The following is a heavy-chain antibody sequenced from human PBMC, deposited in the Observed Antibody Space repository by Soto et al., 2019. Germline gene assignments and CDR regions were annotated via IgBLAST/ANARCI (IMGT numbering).Heavy chain of an antibody. J-gene: IGHJ4*02. V-gene: IGHV1-2*02. D-gene: IGHD5-12*01. CDR1: GYTFTGYY. CDR2: INPNSGGT. Sequence: ASVKVSCKASGYTFTGYYMHWVRQVPGQGLEWMGWINPNSGGTNYAQKFQGRVTMTRDTSISTAYMELSSMRAEDTAVYYCTNGYGASHPPFDYLGQGTHVIVTS. CDR3: TNGYGASHPPFDY.